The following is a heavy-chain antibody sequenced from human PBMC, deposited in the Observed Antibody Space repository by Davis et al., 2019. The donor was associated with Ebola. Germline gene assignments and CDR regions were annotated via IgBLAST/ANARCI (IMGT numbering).Heavy chain of an antibody. V-gene: IGHV3-48*01. J-gene: IGHJ4*02. D-gene: IGHD2-15*01. CDR1: GFTFSSYS. CDR3: AREKLRGSGYWDGPDY. Sequence: GESLKISCAASGFTFSSYSMNWVRQAPGKGLEWVSYISSSSSTIYYADSVKGRFTISRDNSKNALYLQMSSLRVEDTAIYFCAREKLRGSGYWDGPDYWGQGTLVTVSS. CDR2: ISSSSSTI.